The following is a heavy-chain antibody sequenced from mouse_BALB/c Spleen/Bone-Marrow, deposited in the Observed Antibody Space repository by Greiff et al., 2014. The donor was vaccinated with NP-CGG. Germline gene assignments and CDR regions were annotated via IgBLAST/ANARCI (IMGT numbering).Heavy chain of an antibody. D-gene: IGHD2-4*01. CDR1: GYTFTAYV. CDR3: AREGGLRRGDYYAMDY. J-gene: IGHJ4*01. Sequence: EVQLQQSGPELVKPGASVKMSCKASGYTFTAYVMHWVQQKPGQGLEWIGYISPYNDGTKYNEKFKGKATLTPDKSSSTAYMELSSLTSEDSAVYYCAREGGLRRGDYYAMDYWGQGTSVTVSS. CDR2: ISPYNDGT. V-gene: IGHV1-14*01.